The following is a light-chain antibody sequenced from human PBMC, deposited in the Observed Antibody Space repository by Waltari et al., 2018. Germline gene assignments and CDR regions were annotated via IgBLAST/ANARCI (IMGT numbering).Light chain of an antibody. CDR3: QMWNSFSDHWV. CDR2: EDN. Sequence: SYELTQPPSVSVSPGQTARITCYGETLPRKFAYWYQQKSGQAPVLVIFEDNKRPPGIPESFSGSLSGTTATLTISRVEAGDEADYYCQMWNSFSDHWVFGGGTKLTVL. J-gene: IGLJ3*02. CDR1: TLPRKF. V-gene: IGLV3-10*01.